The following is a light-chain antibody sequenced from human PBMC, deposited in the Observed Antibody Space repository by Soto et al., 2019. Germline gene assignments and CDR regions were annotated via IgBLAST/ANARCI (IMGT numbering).Light chain of an antibody. CDR2: DAS. CDR3: QQYQTYAT. CDR1: QTIRSL. V-gene: IGKV1-5*01. J-gene: IGKJ5*01. Sequence: DIQMTQSPSTRSSSVGDRVTITCRASQTIRSLLAWYQQKPGKAPKALIYDASRLGSGVPSRFSGSGSGTEFTLTISSLQPDDFATYYCQQYQTYATFGQGTRLEIK.